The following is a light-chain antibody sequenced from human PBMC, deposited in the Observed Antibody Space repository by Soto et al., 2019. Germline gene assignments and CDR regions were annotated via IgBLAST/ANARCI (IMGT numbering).Light chain of an antibody. CDR3: AAWDDSLSGRV. J-gene: IGLJ3*02. CDR1: SANIGSNY. Sequence: QSVLTQPPSATGTPGQRVTISCSGSSANIGSNYVSWYQQLTGTAPKLLIYSNSRRPSGVPDRFSGSKSATSAYLAISGLRSSDESDYYCAAWDDSLSGRVFGGGTKVTV. V-gene: IGLV1-47*02. CDR2: SNS.